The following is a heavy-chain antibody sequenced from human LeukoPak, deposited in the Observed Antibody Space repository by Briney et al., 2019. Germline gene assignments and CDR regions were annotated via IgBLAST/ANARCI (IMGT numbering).Heavy chain of an antibody. D-gene: IGHD6-19*01. CDR1: GFTFSSYS. Sequence: PGGSLRLSCAASGFTFSSYSMNWVRQAPVKGLEWISYISSSSSIIYYADSVKGRFTISRDNAKNSLYLQMNSLRAEDTAVYYCARAATGWYPNWFDPWGQGTLVTVSS. J-gene: IGHJ5*02. CDR3: ARAATGWYPNWFDP. V-gene: IGHV3-48*01. CDR2: ISSSSSII.